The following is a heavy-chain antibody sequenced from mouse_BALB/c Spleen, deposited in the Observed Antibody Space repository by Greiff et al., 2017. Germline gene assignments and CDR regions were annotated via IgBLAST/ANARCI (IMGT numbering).Heavy chain of an antibody. CDR3: ARGTTVDY. J-gene: IGHJ2*01. D-gene: IGHD5-5*01. CDR1: GFTFSSFG. CDR2: ISSGSSTI. Sequence: EVKVVESGGGLVQPGGSRKLSCAASGFTFSSFGMHWVRQAPEKGLEWVAYISSGSSTIYYADTVKGRFTISRDNPKNTLFLQMTSLRSEDTAMYYCARGTTVDYWGQGTTLTVSS. V-gene: IGHV5-17*02.